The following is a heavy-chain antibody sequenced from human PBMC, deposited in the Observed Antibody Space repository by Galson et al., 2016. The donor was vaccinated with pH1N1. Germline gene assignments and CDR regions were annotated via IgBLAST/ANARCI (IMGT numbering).Heavy chain of an antibody. CDR2: ISGYNGNA. Sequence: SVKVSCKAYDYTFTSYAITWVRQAPGQGLEWMGSISGYNGNANYAQNVQGRVTLTTDTSINTAYMELSSLTSDDTAVYYCATGSGNSRFDPWGQGTLVTVSS. J-gene: IGHJ5*02. CDR3: ATGSGNSRFDP. D-gene: IGHD3-10*01. CDR1: DYTFTSYA. V-gene: IGHV1-18*04.